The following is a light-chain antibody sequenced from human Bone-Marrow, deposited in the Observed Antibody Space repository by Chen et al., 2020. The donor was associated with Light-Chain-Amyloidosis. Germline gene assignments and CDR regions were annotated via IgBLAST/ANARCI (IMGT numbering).Light chain of an antibody. V-gene: IGLV3-25*03. Sequence: SYELTQPPSVSVSPGQTARITFSGDDLLTKYSYWYQQKPGQAPVLVIHRDTERPSGISERFSGSSSGTTATLTISGVQAEDGADYHCQSADSSGTYEVIFDGGTKLTVL. J-gene: IGLJ2*01. CDR2: RDT. CDR3: QSADSSGTYEVI. CDR1: DLLTKY.